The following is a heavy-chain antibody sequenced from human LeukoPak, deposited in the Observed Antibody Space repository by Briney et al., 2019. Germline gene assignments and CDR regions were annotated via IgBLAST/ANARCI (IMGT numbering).Heavy chain of an antibody. CDR1: GYTFTSYG. CDR3: ARGKAVFDP. Sequence: APVKVSCTASGYTFTSYGISWVRQAPGQGLEWMGWISDYNGNTNYAQKLKGRVTMTTDTSTSTAYMELRCLRADDTAVYYCARGKAVFDPWGQGTLVTVSS. D-gene: IGHD6-19*01. CDR2: ISDYNGNT. V-gene: IGHV1-18*01. J-gene: IGHJ5*02.